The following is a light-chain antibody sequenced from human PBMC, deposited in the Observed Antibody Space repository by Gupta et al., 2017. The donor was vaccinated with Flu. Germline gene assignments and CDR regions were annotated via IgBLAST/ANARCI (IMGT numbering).Light chain of an antibody. CDR2: AAF. CDR1: QMISSY. CDR3: QHRDSTPRT. V-gene: IGKV1-39*01. J-gene: IGKJ1*01. Sequence: DTQMTQSPSSLSASVGDRVTITCRASQMISSYLNWYQQQPGKAPKLLISAAFRLKSGVPSRFSGSGSGTEFTLTISRLQPEDFGTYYCQHRDSTPRTFGQGTTVEIK.